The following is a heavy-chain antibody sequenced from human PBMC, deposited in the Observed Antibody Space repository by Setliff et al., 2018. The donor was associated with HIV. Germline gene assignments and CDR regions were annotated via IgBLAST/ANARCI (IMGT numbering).Heavy chain of an antibody. CDR2: IYYSGST. CDR3: ARESVRAYYFDY. V-gene: IGHV4-59*01. J-gene: IGHJ4*02. CDR1: GGSISSYY. Sequence: NPSETLSLTCTVSGGSISSYYWSWIRQPPGKGLEWIGYIYYSGSTNYNPSLKSRVTISVDTSKNQFSLKLSSVTAADTAVYYCARESVRAYYFDYWGQGTLVTVSS.